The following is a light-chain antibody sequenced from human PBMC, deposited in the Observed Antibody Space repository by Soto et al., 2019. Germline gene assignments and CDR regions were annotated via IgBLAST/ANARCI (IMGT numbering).Light chain of an antibody. J-gene: IGLJ2*01. CDR3: SSYTSSSTKV. V-gene: IGLV2-14*01. Sequence: QSVLTQPASVSGSPGQSITISCTGTSSDVGGYKYVSWYQQHPGKAPKLMIYEVRNRPSGVSNRFSGSKSDNTASLTISGLQAEDEADYYCSSYTSSSTKVFGGGTKVTVL. CDR1: SSDVGGYKY. CDR2: EVR.